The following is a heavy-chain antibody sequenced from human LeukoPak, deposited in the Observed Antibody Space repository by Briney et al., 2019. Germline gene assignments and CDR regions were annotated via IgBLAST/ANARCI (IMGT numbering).Heavy chain of an antibody. V-gene: IGHV1-18*01. Sequence: ASVKVSCKASGYTFTSYGISWVRQAPGQGLEWMGWISAYNGNTNYAQKLQGRVTMTTDTSTSTAYMELRSLRSDDTAVYYCATRAYSSGWSDYYGMDVWGQGTTVTVSS. CDR3: ATRAYSSGWSDYYGMDV. CDR2: ISAYNGNT. CDR1: GYTFTSYG. D-gene: IGHD6-19*01. J-gene: IGHJ6*02.